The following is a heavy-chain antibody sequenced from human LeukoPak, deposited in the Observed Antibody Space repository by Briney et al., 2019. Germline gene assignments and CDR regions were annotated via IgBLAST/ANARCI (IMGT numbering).Heavy chain of an antibody. J-gene: IGHJ4*02. CDR1: GFTFSNHW. D-gene: IGHD3-10*01. CDR3: TRDLVPEYGSGSYYNGYDY. Sequence: GGSLRLSCAASGFTFSNHWMHWVRQAPGKGLVWVSRINSDGGSTSYADSVKGRFTISRDNAKNTLYLQMNSLGAEDTAVYYCTRDLVPEYGSGSYYNGYDYWGQGTLVTVSS. CDR2: INSDGGST. V-gene: IGHV3-74*01.